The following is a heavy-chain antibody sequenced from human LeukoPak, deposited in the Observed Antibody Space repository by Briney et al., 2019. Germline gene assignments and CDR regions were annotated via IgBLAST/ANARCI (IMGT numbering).Heavy chain of an antibody. J-gene: IGHJ4*02. V-gene: IGHV4-39*01. CDR1: GGSIRSSDDY. D-gene: IGHD6-19*01. Sequence: PSETLTLSCTVFGGSIRSSDDYWGWIRQPPGKGLEWIGSIHYGGITYYNPSLKSRVTISVDTSKNQFSLKLSSVTAADTAVYYCARRGSSGFLYYFDYWGQGILFTVSS. CDR2: IHYGGIT. CDR3: ARRGSSGFLYYFDY.